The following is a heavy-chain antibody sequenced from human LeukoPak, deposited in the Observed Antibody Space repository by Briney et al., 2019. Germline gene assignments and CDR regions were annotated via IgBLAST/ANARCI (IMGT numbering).Heavy chain of an antibody. D-gene: IGHD4-17*01. CDR1: GGTFSSYA. Sequence: SVKVSCKASGGTFSSYAISWVGQAPGQGLEWIGGIIPIFGTANYAQKFQGRVTITADESTSTAYMELSSLRSEDTAVYYCARGLGDYVAVTWGQGTLVTVSS. V-gene: IGHV1-69*13. CDR2: IIPIFGTA. CDR3: ARGLGDYVAVT. J-gene: IGHJ5*02.